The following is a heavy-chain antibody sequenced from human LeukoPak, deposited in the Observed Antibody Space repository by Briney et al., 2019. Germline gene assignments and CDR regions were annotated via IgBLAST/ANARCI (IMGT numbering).Heavy chain of an antibody. CDR2: IIPIFDTA. Sequence: SVKVSCKTSGGTFSSYAISWVRQAPGQGLEWIGDIIPIFDTANYAQKFQGRVTITADKSTSTAYMELSSLRSEDTAVYYCARFFLDGAGTEAFDIWGQGTMVTVSS. V-gene: IGHV1-69*06. D-gene: IGHD3-3*01. CDR1: GGTFSSYA. CDR3: ARFFLDGAGTEAFDI. J-gene: IGHJ3*02.